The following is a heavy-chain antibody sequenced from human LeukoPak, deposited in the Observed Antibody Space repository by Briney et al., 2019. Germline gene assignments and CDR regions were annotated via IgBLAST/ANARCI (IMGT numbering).Heavy chain of an antibody. CDR3: ARSRSGYYEDY. D-gene: IGHD3-22*01. J-gene: IGHJ4*02. CDR1: GFTFSNYW. CDR2: IKEDGSEK. Sequence: PGGSLRLSCAASGFTFSNYWMSWVRQAPGKGLEWVANIKEDGSEKYYVDSVKGRFTISRDNAKNPLSLQVNSLSAEDTAVYYCARSRSGYYEDYWGQGTLVTVSS. V-gene: IGHV3-7*01.